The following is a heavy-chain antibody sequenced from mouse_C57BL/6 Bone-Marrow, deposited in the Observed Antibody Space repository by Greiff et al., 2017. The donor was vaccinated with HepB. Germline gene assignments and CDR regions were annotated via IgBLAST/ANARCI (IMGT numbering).Heavy chain of an antibody. CDR1: GYTFTSYD. CDR3: ARRRVTTVVPYYFDY. J-gene: IGHJ2*01. V-gene: IGHV1-85*01. D-gene: IGHD1-1*01. Sequence: VQLVESGPELVKPGASVKLSCKASGYTFTSYDINWVKQRPGQGLEWIGWIYPRDGSTKYNEKFKGKATLTVDTSSSTAYMELHSLTSEDSAVYFCARRRVTTVVPYYFDYWGQGTTLTVSS. CDR2: IYPRDGST.